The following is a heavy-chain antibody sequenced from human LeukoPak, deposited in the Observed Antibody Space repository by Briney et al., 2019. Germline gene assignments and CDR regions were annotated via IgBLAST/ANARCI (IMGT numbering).Heavy chain of an antibody. D-gene: IGHD3-10*01. J-gene: IGHJ3*02. V-gene: IGHV3-21*01. CDR1: GLTFSIYG. Sequence: PGGSLRLSCAASGLTFSIYGMSWVRQAPGKGLEWVSSISSSSSYIYYADSVKGRFTISRDNAKNSLYLQMNSLRPEDTALYYCAKEGDYYGSGSHRDAFDMWGQGTMVTVSS. CDR2: ISSSSSYI. CDR3: AKEGDYYGSGSHRDAFDM.